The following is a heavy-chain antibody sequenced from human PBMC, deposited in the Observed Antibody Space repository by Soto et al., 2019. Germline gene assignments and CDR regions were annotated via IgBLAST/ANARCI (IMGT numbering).Heavy chain of an antibody. J-gene: IGHJ4*02. D-gene: IGHD5-12*01. CDR3: ARQFYGYSGYDLGYYFGY. CDR1: GGSISSYY. CDR2: IYYSGST. Sequence: SETLSLTCTVSGGSISSYYWSWIRQPPGKGLEWIGYIYYSGSTNYNPSLKSRVTISVDTSKNQFSLKLSSVTAADTAVYYCARQFYGYSGYDLGYYFGYWGQGTLVTVSS. V-gene: IGHV4-59*08.